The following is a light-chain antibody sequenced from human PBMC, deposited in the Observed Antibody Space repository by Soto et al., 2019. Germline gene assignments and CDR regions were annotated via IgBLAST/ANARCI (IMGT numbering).Light chain of an antibody. CDR3: QQYNSYS. CDR1: QTISSW. Sequence: DIQMTQSPSTLSGSVGDRVTITCRASQTISSWLAWYQQKPGKAPKLLIYKASTLKSGVPSRFSGSGSGTEFTLTISGLQPDDFATYYCQQYNSYSFGQGTKVDSK. CDR2: KAS. V-gene: IGKV1-5*03. J-gene: IGKJ1*01.